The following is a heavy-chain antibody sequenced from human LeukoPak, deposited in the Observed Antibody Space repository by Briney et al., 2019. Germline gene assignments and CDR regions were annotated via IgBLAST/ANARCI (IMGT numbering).Heavy chain of an antibody. CDR3: AKYYYGSGSPIFDY. CDR2: ISGSGGST. J-gene: IGHJ4*02. Sequence: GGSLRLSCAASGFTFSSYGMSWVRQAPGKGLEWVSAISGSGGSTYYADSVKGRFTISRDNSKYTLYLQMNSLRAEDTAVYYCAKYYYGSGSPIFDYWGQGTLVTVSS. CDR1: GFTFSSYG. D-gene: IGHD3-10*01. V-gene: IGHV3-23*01.